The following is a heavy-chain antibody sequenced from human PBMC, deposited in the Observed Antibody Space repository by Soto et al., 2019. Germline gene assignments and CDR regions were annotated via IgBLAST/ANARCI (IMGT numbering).Heavy chain of an antibody. CDR2: IYYSVST. V-gene: IGHV4-39*01. J-gene: IGHJ4*02. D-gene: IGHD3-9*01. Sequence: PSETLSLTCTVSGGSISSSSYYWGWIRQPPGKGLEWIGSIYYSVSTYYNPSLKSRVTIPVDTSKNQFSLKLSSVTAADTAVYYCARPRAYDILTGYYTWGQVTLVTVS. CDR1: GGSISSSSYY. CDR3: ARPRAYDILTGYYT.